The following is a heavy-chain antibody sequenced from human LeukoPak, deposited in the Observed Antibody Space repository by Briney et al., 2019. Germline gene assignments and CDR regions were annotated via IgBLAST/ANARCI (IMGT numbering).Heavy chain of an antibody. J-gene: IGHJ4*02. CDR2: IKQDGREK. CDR3: ASGQWLRLLFDY. V-gene: IGHV3-7*01. CDR1: GFTLSSYW. D-gene: IGHD5-12*01. Sequence: GGSLRLSCAASGFTLSSYWMSWVRQAPGKGREWVANIKQDGREKYYVDYGEGRLTIDREKGKNSLYLQMNSLRAEDTAVYYCASGQWLRLLFDYWGQGTLVTVSS.